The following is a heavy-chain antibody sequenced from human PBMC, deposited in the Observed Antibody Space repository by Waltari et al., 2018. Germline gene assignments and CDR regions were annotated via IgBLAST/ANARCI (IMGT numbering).Heavy chain of an antibody. Sequence: QVQLQQWGAGLLKPSETLSLTCAVYGGSFSGYYWGWIRQPPGKGLEWIGEINHSGRTNYNPSLKSRVTISVDTSKNQFSLKLSSVTAADTAVYYCARGLYEDAFDIWGQGTMVTVSS. CDR3: ARGLYEDAFDI. CDR1: GGSFSGYY. V-gene: IGHV4-34*01. D-gene: IGHD5-12*01. CDR2: INHSGRT. J-gene: IGHJ3*02.